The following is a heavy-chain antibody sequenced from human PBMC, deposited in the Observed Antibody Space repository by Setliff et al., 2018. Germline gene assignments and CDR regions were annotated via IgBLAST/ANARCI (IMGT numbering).Heavy chain of an antibody. CDR3: ARGLIGYDSSGYWD. CDR1: GGSINNYY. J-gene: IGHJ4*02. D-gene: IGHD3-22*01. Sequence: SETLSLTCTVSGGSINNYYWSWVRQPPGKGLEWLGYISYSGKTNYNPSLKSRVTMSVDTSKNQFSLKLSSVTAADTAMYYCARGLIGYDSSGYWDWGQGTLVTVSS. CDR2: ISYSGKT. V-gene: IGHV4-59*08.